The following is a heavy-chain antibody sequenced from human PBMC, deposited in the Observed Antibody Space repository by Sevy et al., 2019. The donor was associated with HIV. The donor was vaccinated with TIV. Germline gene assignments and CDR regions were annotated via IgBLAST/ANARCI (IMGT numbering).Heavy chain of an antibody. CDR3: VTVGIFQGSESHFRFIDY. Sequence: GGSLRLSCAASGFTFSTYWMTWVRQAPGKGLEWEANINQDGSKKNHVDSMKGRFTISRDNAKYSLYVQMNSLRAEDTAVYYCVTVGIFQGSESHFRFIDYWGQGILVTVSS. D-gene: IGHD3-10*01. CDR1: GFTFSTYW. V-gene: IGHV3-7*01. CDR2: INQDGSKK. J-gene: IGHJ4*02.